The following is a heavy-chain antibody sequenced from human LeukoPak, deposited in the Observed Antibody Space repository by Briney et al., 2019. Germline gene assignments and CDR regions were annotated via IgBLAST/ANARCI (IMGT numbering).Heavy chain of an antibody. Sequence: GGSLRLSCAASAFTFSTYAMHWVRQAPGKGLEWMAIIWYDGSNQEYADSVKGRFTVSRDNSKNTLYLQMNSLRAEDTAVYYCARDASWGSGSYNGPASYWGQGTLVTVSS. D-gene: IGHD3-22*01. CDR2: IWYDGSNQ. J-gene: IGHJ4*02. CDR1: AFTFSTYA. CDR3: ARDASWGSGSYNGPASY. V-gene: IGHV3-33*08.